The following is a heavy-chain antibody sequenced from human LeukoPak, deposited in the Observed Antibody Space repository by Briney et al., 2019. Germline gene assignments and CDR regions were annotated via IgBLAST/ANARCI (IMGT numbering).Heavy chain of an antibody. CDR3: ARGGPSVYCSSTSCSWWFDP. Sequence: SETLSLTCAVYGGSFRGCYWSWIRQPPGKGLEWIGEINHSGSTNYNPSLKSRVTISVDTSKNQFSLKLSSVTAADTAVYYCARGGPSVYCSSTSCSWWFDPWGQGTLVTVSS. CDR2: INHSGST. CDR1: GGSFRGCY. J-gene: IGHJ5*02. D-gene: IGHD2-2*01. V-gene: IGHV4-34*01.